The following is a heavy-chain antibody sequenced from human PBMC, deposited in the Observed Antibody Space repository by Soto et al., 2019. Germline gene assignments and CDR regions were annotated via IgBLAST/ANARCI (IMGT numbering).Heavy chain of an antibody. V-gene: IGHV1-18*01. CDR1: GYTFTSYG. CDR2: ISAYNGNT. Sequence: SSVKVSCKASGYTFTSYGISWVRQAPGQGLEWMGWISAYNGNTNYAQKLQGRVTMTTDTSTSTAYMELRSLRSDDTAVYYCARAQVEYDFWSGYYRTEVNWFDPWGQGTLVTVSS. J-gene: IGHJ5*02. CDR3: ARAQVEYDFWSGYYRTEVNWFDP. D-gene: IGHD3-3*01.